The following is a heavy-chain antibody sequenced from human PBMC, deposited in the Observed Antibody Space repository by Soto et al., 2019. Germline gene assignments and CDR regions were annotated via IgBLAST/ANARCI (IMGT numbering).Heavy chain of an antibody. D-gene: IGHD3-10*01. V-gene: IGHV1-18*04. CDR2: ISAYNGNT. J-gene: IGHJ6*02. Sequence: QVQLVQSGAEVKKPGASVKVSCKASGYTFTSYGISWVRQAPGQGLEWMGWISAYNGNTNYAQKLQGRVTMTTDTFTSTAYMELRSLRSDDTAVYYCAREVLLWFGESYGMDVWGQGTTVTVSS. CDR1: GYTFTSYG. CDR3: AREVLLWFGESYGMDV.